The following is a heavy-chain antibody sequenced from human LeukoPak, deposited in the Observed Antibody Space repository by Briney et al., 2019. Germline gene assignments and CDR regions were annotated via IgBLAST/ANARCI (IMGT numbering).Heavy chain of an antibody. CDR3: ASSIVGATYYFDY. D-gene: IGHD1-26*01. Sequence: PSETLSLTCTVSGGSISSSTHFWRWIRQPPGKGLEWIGSFRYSGSTYHNPSLKSRVTISVDTSKNQFSLKLSSVTAADTAVYYCASSIVGATYYFDYWGQGTLVTVSS. CDR1: GGSISSSTHF. V-gene: IGHV4-39*07. J-gene: IGHJ4*02. CDR2: FRYSGST.